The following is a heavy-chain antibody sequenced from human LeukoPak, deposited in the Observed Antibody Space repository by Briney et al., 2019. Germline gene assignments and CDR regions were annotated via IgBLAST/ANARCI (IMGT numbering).Heavy chain of an antibody. CDR1: GYTFTIYD. CDR2: MNPNSGNT. V-gene: IGHV1-8*01. J-gene: IGHJ6*03. Sequence: ASVTVSCTASGYTFTIYDINWGRQAPGQGREWMGWMNPNSGNTGYAQKFQGRVTMTRNTSISTAYMELSSLRSEDTAVYYCARGAGWNGYYMDVWGKGTTVTVSS. D-gene: IGHD1-1*01. CDR3: ARGAGWNGYYMDV.